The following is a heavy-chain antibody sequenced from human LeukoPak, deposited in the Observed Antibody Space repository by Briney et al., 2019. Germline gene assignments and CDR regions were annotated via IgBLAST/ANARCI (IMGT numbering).Heavy chain of an antibody. CDR3: ARGKWELHFDY. J-gene: IGHJ4*02. CDR1: GGPMSVYY. V-gene: IGHV4-59*08. D-gene: IGHD1-26*01. CDR2: IYYSGST. Sequence: PSETLSLTCTVSGGPMSVYYWGWIRQPPGKGLEWIGYIYYSGSTNYNPSLKSRVTISVDTSKNQFSLKLRSVTAADTAMYYCARGKWELHFDYWGQGALVTVSS.